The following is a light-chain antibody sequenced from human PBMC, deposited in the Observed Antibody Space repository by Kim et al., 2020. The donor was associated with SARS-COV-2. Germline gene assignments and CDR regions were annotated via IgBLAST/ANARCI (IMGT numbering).Light chain of an antibody. V-gene: IGLV3-21*04. CDR2: YDS. J-gene: IGLJ1*01. CDR3: QVWDKSSDQYV. CDR1: NIGSKS. Sequence: SYELTQPPSVSVAPGETAKITCGGNNIGSKSVHWYQLKPGQAPVMVIYYDSDRPSGIPERFSGSNSGNAATLTISRVEAGDEADYYCQVWDKSSDQYVFG.